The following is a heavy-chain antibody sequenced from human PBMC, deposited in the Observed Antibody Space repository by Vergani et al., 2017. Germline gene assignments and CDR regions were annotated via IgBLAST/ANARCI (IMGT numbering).Heavy chain of an antibody. CDR1: GGSISSSSYY. D-gene: IGHD3-10*01. J-gene: IGHJ3*02. Sequence: QLQLQESGPGLVKPSETLSLTCTVSGGSISSSSYYWSWIRQPAGKGLEWIGRIYTSGSTNYNPHLKSRVTISVDTSKNQFSLKLSSVTAADTAVYYCAGDYWGVNSRAFDIWGQGTMVTVSS. CDR3: AGDYWGVNSRAFDI. CDR2: IYTSGST. V-gene: IGHV4-61*02.